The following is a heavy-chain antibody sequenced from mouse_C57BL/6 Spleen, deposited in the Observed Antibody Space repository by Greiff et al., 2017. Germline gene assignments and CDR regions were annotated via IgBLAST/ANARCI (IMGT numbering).Heavy chain of an antibody. V-gene: IGHV1-69*01. CDR2: IDPSDSYT. J-gene: IGHJ4*01. CDR1: GYTFTSYW. D-gene: IGHD3-3*01. Sequence: QVQLQQPGAELVMPGASVKLSCKASGYTFTSYWMHWVKQRPGQGLEWIGEIDPSDSYTNYNQKFKGKSTLTVDKSSSTGYMQLSSLTAEDSAVYYCARGRGREAMDYWGQGTSVTVSS. CDR3: ARGRGREAMDY.